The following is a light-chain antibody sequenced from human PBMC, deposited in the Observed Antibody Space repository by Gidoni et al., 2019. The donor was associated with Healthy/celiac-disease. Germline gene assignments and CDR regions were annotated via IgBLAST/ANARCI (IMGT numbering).Light chain of an antibody. CDR1: QSISSW. CDR2: KAS. Sequence: DIQLTQSPSTLSASVGDRVTITCRASQSISSWLAWYQQKPGKAPTLLIYKASSLESGVPSRFSGSGSGTEFTLTISSLQPDDFATYYCQQYNSYLTFGGXTKVEIK. J-gene: IGKJ4*01. V-gene: IGKV1-5*03. CDR3: QQYNSYLT.